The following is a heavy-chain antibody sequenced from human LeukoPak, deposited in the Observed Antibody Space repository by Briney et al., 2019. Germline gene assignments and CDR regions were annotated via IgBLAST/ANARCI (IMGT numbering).Heavy chain of an antibody. CDR3: ARYSGNFKYFDY. D-gene: IGHD1-26*01. V-gene: IGHV1-3*03. CDR1: GYTFTSYG. CDR2: INAGNGNT. J-gene: IGHJ4*02. Sequence: GASVKVSCKASGYTFTSYGISWVRQAPGQRLDWMGWINAGNGNTKYSQEFQGRVTITRDTSASTAYMELSSLRSEDMAVYYCARYSGNFKYFDYWGKGTLVTVSS.